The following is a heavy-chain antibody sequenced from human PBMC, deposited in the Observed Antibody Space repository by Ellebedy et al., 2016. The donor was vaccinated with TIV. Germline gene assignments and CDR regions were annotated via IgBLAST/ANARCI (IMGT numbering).Heavy chain of an antibody. CDR3: VRGVGGTSLNWFDP. CDR1: RFTFSSYT. CDR2: ITSSGTDI. J-gene: IGHJ5*02. D-gene: IGHD3-16*01. V-gene: IGHV3-21*01. Sequence: GESLKISXAASRFTFSSYTMNWVRQAPGKGLEWVSSITSSGTDIYYADSVKGRFTISRDNAKNSLYLQMNSLRVEDTAVYYCVRGVGGTSLNWFDPWGQGTLVTVSS.